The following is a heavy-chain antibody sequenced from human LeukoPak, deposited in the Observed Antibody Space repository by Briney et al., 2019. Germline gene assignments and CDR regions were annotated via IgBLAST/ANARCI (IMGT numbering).Heavy chain of an antibody. J-gene: IGHJ4*02. V-gene: IGHV3-7*01. CDR2: IKQDGSEK. D-gene: IGHD6-13*01. CDR1: GFTFSNYW. Sequence: GGSLRLSCAASGFTFSNYWMTWVRQAPGKGLEWVANIKQDGSEKYYVDSVKGRFTTSRDNAKNSLYLQMNSLRDEDTAVYFCARGSLAGAGTGDYWGQGTLVTVSS. CDR3: ARGSLAGAGTGDY.